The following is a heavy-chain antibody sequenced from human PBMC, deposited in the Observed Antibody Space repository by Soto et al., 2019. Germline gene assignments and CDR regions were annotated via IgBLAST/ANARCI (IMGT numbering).Heavy chain of an antibody. Sequence: PSETLSLTCTVSGGSISSYYWSWIRQPAGKGLEWIGRIYTSGSTNYNPSLKSRVTMSVDTSKNQFSLKLSSVTAADTAVYYCARGRELERRRYFDYWGQGTLVTVSS. D-gene: IGHD1-1*01. V-gene: IGHV4-4*07. CDR1: GGSISSYY. CDR2: IYTSGST. CDR3: ARGRELERRRYFDY. J-gene: IGHJ4*02.